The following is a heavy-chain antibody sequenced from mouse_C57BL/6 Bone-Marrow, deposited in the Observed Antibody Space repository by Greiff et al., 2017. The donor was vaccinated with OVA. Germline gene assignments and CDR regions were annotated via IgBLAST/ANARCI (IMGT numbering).Heavy chain of an antibody. CDR2: IHPNSGST. J-gene: IGHJ1*03. CDR1: GYTFTSYW. V-gene: IGHV1-64*01. D-gene: IGHD1-1*01. CDR3: ARGSYSVYWYFDV. Sequence: VQLQQPGAELVKPGASVKLSCKASGYTFTSYWMHWVKQRPGQGLEWIGMIHPNSGSTNYNEKFKSKATLTVDKSSSTAYMQLSSLTSEDSAVYYCARGSYSVYWYFDVWGTGTTVTVSS.